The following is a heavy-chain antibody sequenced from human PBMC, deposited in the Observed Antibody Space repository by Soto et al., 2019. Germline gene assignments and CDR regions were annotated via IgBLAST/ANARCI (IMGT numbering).Heavy chain of an antibody. CDR1: GYTFTNYG. CDR3: ARAPRQQLVSRYYYYGMDL. V-gene: IGHV1-18*04. D-gene: IGHD6-13*01. CDR2: ISGYNGNT. J-gene: IGHJ6*02. Sequence: ASVKVSCKPSGYTFTNYGISWVRQAPGQGLEWMGWISGYNGNTNYAQKVQGRVTMTTDPSTRTAYMELRSLRAEDTAVYYCARAPRQQLVSRYYYYGMDLWVQRTTVTVSS.